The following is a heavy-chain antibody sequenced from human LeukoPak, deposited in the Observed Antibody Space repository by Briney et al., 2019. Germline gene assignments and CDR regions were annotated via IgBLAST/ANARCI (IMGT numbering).Heavy chain of an antibody. Sequence: PSETLSLTCAVSGYSISSGYYWGWTRQPPGKGLEWIGSIYHSGSTYYNPSLKSRVTISVDTSKNQFSLKLSSVTAADTAVYYCASIIVGATTRFDYWGQGTLVTVSS. V-gene: IGHV4-38-2*01. D-gene: IGHD1-26*01. CDR1: GYSISSGYY. CDR2: IYHSGST. J-gene: IGHJ4*02. CDR3: ASIIVGATTRFDY.